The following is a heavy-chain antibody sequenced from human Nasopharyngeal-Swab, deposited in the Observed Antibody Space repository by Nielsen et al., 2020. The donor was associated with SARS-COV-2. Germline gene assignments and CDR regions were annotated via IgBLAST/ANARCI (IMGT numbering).Heavy chain of an antibody. V-gene: IGHV4-39*01. D-gene: IGHD6-6*01. CDR1: GGSISSSSYY. CDR3: ASEYSRYYFDY. J-gene: IGHJ4*02. CDR2: IYYSGST. Sequence: GSLRLSCTVSGGSISSSSYYWGWIRQPPGKGLEWIGSIYYSGSTYYNPSLKSRVTISVDTSKNQFSLKLSSVTAADTAVYYCASEYSRYYFDYWGQGTLVTVSS.